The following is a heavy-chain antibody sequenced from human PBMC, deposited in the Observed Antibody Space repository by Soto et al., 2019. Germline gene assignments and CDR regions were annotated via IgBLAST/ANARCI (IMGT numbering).Heavy chain of an antibody. Sequence: QVQLQQWGAGLLKPSETLSLTCAVYGGSFSGYYWSWIRQPPGKGLEWIGEINHSGSTNYNPSPKRRVTVSVDTSKNQFSLKLSSVTAADTAVYYCARGFEGKGSIRSFDYCGQGTLVTVSS. D-gene: IGHD3-10*01. CDR2: INHSGST. CDR1: GGSFSGYY. V-gene: IGHV4-34*01. J-gene: IGHJ4*02. CDR3: ARGFEGKGSIRSFDY.